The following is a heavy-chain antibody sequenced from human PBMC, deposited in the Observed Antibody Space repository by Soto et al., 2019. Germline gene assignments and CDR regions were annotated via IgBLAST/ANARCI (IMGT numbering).Heavy chain of an antibody. J-gene: IGHJ4*02. CDR3: AKDEQWLDHWGYFDY. V-gene: IGHV3-23*01. CDR2: ISGSGGST. CDR1: GFTFSSYA. D-gene: IGHD6-19*01. Sequence: GGSLRLSCAASGFTFSSYAMSWVRQAPGKGLEWVSAISGSGGSTYYADSVKGRFTISRDNSKNTLYLQMNSLRAEDTAVYYCAKDEQWLDHWGYFDYWGQGTLVTVSS.